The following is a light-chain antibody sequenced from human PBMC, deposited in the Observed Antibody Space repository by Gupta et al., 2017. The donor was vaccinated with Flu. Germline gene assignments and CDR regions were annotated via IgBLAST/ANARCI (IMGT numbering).Light chain of an antibody. Sequence: YSSSSQSLLNDNSHNYLDWYMQRPGQSPRLLIYLGSNRASGVPDRISGGGSGTDFTLNISRVEAEDFGVYYCMHGLETHISFGQGTRLEIK. CDR2: LGS. CDR3: MHGLETHIS. CDR1: QSLLNDNSHNY. J-gene: IGKJ5*01. V-gene: IGKV2-28*01.